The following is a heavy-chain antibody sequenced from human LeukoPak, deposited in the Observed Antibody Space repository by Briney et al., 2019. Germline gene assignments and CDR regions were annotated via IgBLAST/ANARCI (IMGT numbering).Heavy chain of an antibody. CDR2: IRYDGSNK. CDR3: AKDEYRQALY. J-gene: IGHJ4*02. Sequence: GGSLRLSCAASGFTFSSYGMHWVRQAPGKGLEWVAFIRYDGSNKYYADSVKGRFTISRDNSKNTLCLQMNSLRAEDTAVYYCAKDEYRQALYWGQGTLVTVSS. D-gene: IGHD2-2*02. CDR1: GFTFSSYG. V-gene: IGHV3-30*02.